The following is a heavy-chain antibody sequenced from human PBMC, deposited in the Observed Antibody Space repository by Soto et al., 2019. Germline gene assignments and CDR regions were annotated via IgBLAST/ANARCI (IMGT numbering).Heavy chain of an antibody. J-gene: IGHJ4*02. D-gene: IGHD3-22*01. CDR3: AGEAYDSSGYYYVGY. CDR1: GVSISSYY. V-gene: IGHV4-59*01. CDR2: IYYSGST. Sequence: SETLSLTCTVSGVSISSYYWSWIRQPPGKGLEWIGYIYYSGSTNYNPSLKSRVTISVDTSKNQFSLKLSSVTAADTAVYYCAGEAYDSSGYYYVGYWGQGTLVTVSS.